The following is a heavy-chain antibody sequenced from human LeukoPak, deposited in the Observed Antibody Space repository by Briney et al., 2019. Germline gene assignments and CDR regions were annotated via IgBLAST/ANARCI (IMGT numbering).Heavy chain of an antibody. CDR1: GGTFSSYA. V-gene: IGHV1-69*13. CDR3: ARDPPLYDSSGYYSESDY. CDR2: IIPIFGTA. D-gene: IGHD3-22*01. Sequence: SVKVSCKASGGTFSSYAISWVRQAPGQGLEWMGGIIPIFGTANYAQKFQGRVTITADESTSTAYMELSSLRSEDTAVYYCARDPPLYDSSGYYSESDYWGQGTLVTVPS. J-gene: IGHJ4*02.